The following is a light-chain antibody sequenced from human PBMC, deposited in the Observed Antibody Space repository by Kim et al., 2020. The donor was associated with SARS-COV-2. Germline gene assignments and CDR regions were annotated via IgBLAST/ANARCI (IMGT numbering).Light chain of an antibody. J-gene: IGKJ2*01. CDR1: QSVSSNY. CDR3: QQYGSSPGYT. CDR2: GAS. Sequence: EIVLTQSPGTLSLSPGERATLSCRASQSVSSNYLAWYQQKPGQAPRLLIYGASSRATGIPDRFSGSGSGTDFTLTISRLEPEDFAVYYCQQYGSSPGYTFGQGTKLEI. V-gene: IGKV3-20*01.